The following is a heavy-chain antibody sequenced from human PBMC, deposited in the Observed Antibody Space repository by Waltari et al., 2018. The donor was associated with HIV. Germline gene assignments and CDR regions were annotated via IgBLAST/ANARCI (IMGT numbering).Heavy chain of an antibody. V-gene: IGHV4-34*01. D-gene: IGHD2-2*01. CDR1: GGSFSGYY. Sequence: QVQLQQWGAGLLKPSETLSLTCAVYGGSFSGYYWSWFRPPPGKGLEWIGEINHSGSTNYNPSLNSRVTISVDTSKNQFSLKLSSVTAADTAVYYCARGRGSSPGGYYYYYYGMDVWGQGTTVTVSS. CDR3: ARGRGSSPGGYYYYYYGMDV. J-gene: IGHJ6*02. CDR2: INHSGST.